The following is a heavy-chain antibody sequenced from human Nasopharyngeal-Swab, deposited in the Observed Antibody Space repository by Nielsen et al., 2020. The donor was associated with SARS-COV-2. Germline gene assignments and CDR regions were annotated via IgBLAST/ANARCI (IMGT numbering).Heavy chain of an antibody. V-gene: IGHV3-74*01. CDR3: ARGGAAAEGYYGMDV. CDR2: INSDGSST. J-gene: IGHJ6*02. D-gene: IGHD6-13*01. CDR1: GFTFSSYW. Sequence: GESLKISCAASGFTFSSYWMHWVRQAPGKGLVWVSRINSDGSSTSYADSVKGRFTISRDNAENTLYLQMNSLRAEDTAVYYCARGGAAAEGYYGMDVWGQGTTVTVSS.